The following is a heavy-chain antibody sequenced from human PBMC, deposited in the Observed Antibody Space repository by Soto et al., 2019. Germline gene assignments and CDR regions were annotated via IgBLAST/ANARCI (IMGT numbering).Heavy chain of an antibody. V-gene: IGHV4-4*02. CDR1: GGTVASSHR. CDR3: AREIVTAGGNNYFDP. J-gene: IGHJ5*02. D-gene: IGHD2-21*02. CDR2: VYHTGDT. Sequence: SETLSLTCGISGGTVASSHRWSWVRQSPGGGLEWIGNVYHTGDTNFNPSLQSRVTISVGKSNNQFSLRLNSLTAADTAVYFCAREIVTAGGNNYFDPWGPGTLVTVS.